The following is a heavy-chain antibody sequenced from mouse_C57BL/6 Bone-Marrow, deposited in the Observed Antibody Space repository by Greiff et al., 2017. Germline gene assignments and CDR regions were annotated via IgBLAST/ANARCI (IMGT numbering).Heavy chain of an antibody. CDR3: TTPYYYGRYFDV. J-gene: IGHJ1*03. CDR2: IDPENGDT. D-gene: IGHD1-1*01. V-gene: IGHV14-4*01. Sequence: VQLQQSGAELVRPGASVKLSCTASGFNIKDDYMHWVKQRPEQGLEWIGWIDPENGDTEYASKFQGKATITADTSSNTAYLPISSLTSEDTAVYYCTTPYYYGRYFDVWGTGTTVTVSS. CDR1: GFNIKDDY.